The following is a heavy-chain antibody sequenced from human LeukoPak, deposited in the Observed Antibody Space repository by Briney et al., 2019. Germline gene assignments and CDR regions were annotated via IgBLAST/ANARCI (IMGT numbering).Heavy chain of an antibody. J-gene: IGHJ6*03. CDR1: GGTFSSYA. D-gene: IGHD3-3*01. CDR2: IIPIFGTA. Sequence: WASVKVSCKAYGGTFSSYAISWVRQAPGQGLEWMGGIIPIFGTANYAQKFQGRVTITTDESTSTAYMELSSLRSEDTAVYYCARVLDYYYYMDVWGKGTTVTVSS. V-gene: IGHV1-69*05. CDR3: ARVLDYYYYMDV.